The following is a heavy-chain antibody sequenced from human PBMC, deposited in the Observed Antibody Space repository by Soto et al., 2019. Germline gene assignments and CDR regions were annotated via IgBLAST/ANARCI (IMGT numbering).Heavy chain of an antibody. Sequence: QVQLVQSGAEVKKPGASVKVSCKASGYTFTSYDINWVRQATGQGLEWMGWMNPNSGNTGYAQKFQGRVTMTRNTSISTAYMELRSLTSEDTAVYYCARWGLLFNPRNPGYYGMDVWGQGTTVTVSS. CDR1: GYTFTSYD. D-gene: IGHD3-10*01. J-gene: IGHJ6*02. CDR2: MNPNSGNT. CDR3: ARWGLLFNPRNPGYYGMDV. V-gene: IGHV1-8*01.